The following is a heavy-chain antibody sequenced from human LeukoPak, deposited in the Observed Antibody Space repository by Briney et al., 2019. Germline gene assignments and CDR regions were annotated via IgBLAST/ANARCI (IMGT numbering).Heavy chain of an antibody. V-gene: IGHV1-69*04. CDR1: GYTFTNYG. Sequence: ASVEVSCKASGYTFTNYGISWVRQAPGQGLEWMGRIIPILGIANYAQKFQGRVTITADKSTSTAYMELSSLRSEDTAVYYCARDTWDDSSGYPFRGRGRFDYWGQGTLVTVSS. J-gene: IGHJ4*02. CDR3: ARDTWDDSSGYPFRGRGRFDY. CDR2: IIPILGIA. D-gene: IGHD3-22*01.